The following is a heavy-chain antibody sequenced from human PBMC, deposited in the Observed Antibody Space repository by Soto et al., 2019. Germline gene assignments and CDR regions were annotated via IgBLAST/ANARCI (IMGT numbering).Heavy chain of an antibody. Sequence: SETLSLSWSVAGGSSISSSGHWGWIRQPPGKGLEWIGSIYYSGSTYYNPSLKSRVTISVDRSKNQFSLKLSSVTAADTAVYYCARWWMYPPRSAPWGKGTLVPVSS. CDR3: ARWWMYPPRSAP. J-gene: IGHJ5*02. D-gene: IGHD2-8*01. V-gene: IGHV4-39*07. CDR1: GGSSISSSGH. CDR2: IYYSGST.